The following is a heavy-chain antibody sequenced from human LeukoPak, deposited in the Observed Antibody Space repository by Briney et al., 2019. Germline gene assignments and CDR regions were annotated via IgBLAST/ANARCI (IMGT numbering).Heavy chain of an antibody. J-gene: IGHJ5*02. CDR1: GGSISSGNYY. D-gene: IGHD6-13*01. CDR3: ARAGTVGNHYFDP. CDR2: IYYSGST. Sequence: SETLSLTCSVSGGSISSGNYYWSWIRQHPGKGLEWIGYIYYSGSTYYNPSLKSRVTISVDTSHNQFSLKLSSVTAADTAVYYCARAGTVGNHYFDPWGQGILGTVSS. V-gene: IGHV4-31*03.